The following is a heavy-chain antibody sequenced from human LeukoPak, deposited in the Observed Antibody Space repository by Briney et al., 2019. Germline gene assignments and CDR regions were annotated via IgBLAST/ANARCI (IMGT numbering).Heavy chain of an antibody. D-gene: IGHD6-19*01. Sequence: ASVKVSCKASGYTFTSYAMHWVRQAPGQRPEWMGWINAGNANTKYSQKFQGRVTMTTDASTNTAYMELRSLRSDDTAVYYCARGGSGWLGNYFDYWGQGTLVTVSS. CDR3: ARGGSGWLGNYFDY. CDR2: INAGNANT. CDR1: GYTFTSYA. V-gene: IGHV1-3*01. J-gene: IGHJ4*02.